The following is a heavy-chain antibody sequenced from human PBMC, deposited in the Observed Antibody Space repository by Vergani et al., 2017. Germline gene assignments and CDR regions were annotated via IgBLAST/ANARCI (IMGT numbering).Heavy chain of an antibody. CDR3: AILDYSNSNRFDY. J-gene: IGHJ4*02. CDR2: ITPFNGNT. D-gene: IGHD4-11*01. V-gene: IGHV1-45*03. CDR1: GYTFTYRY. Sequence: QMQLVQSGAEVKKTGSSVKVSCKASGYTFTYRYLHWVRQAPRQALEWMGWITPFNGNTNYAQKFQDRVTITRDRSMSTAYMELSSLRSEDTAMYYCAILDYSNSNRFDYWGQGTLVTVSS.